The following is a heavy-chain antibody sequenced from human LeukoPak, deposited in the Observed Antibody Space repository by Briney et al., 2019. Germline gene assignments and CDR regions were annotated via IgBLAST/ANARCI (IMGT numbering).Heavy chain of an antibody. J-gene: IGHJ4*02. D-gene: IGHD2/OR15-2a*01. CDR1: GGSISSYY. CDR2: IYYSGST. CDR3: ARSFSDY. V-gene: IGHV4-59*12. Sequence: ASETLSLTCTVSGGSISSYYWSWIRQPPGKGLEWIGYIYYSGSTNYNPSLMSRVTMSVDTSKNQFSLKLSSVTAADTAVYYCARSFSDYWGQGTLVTVSS.